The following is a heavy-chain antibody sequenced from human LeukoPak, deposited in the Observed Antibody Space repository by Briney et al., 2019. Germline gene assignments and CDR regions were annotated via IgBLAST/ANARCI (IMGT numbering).Heavy chain of an antibody. CDR3: ASGPSLVGATTFDY. CDR1: GGTFSSYA. D-gene: IGHD1-26*01. CDR2: IIPMFGTA. J-gene: IGHJ4*02. Sequence: GASVKVSCKASGGTFSSYAISWVRQAPGQGLEWMGGIIPMFGTANYAQKFQGRVTITTDESTSTAYMELSSLRSEDTAVYYCASGPSLVGATTFDYWGQGTLVTVSS. V-gene: IGHV1-69*05.